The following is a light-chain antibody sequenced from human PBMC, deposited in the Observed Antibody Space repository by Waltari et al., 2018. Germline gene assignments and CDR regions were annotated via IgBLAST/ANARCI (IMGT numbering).Light chain of an antibody. Sequence: EIVLTPSPATLSLSPGERSTLSCTARQSVSSYLAWYQQKPGQAPRLPIYDASNRATGIPARFSGSGSGTDFTLTISSLEPEDFAVYYCQQRSNWPRYTFGQGTKLEIK. CDR3: QQRSNWPRYT. CDR1: QSVSSY. CDR2: DAS. V-gene: IGKV3-11*01. J-gene: IGKJ2*01.